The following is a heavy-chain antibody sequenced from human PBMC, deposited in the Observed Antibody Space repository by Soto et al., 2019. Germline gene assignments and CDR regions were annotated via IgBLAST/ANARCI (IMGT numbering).Heavy chain of an antibody. J-gene: IGHJ5*02. Sequence: QVQLQESGPGLVKPSGTLSLTCDVFGASITSSNWWSWVRQSPGGGLEWIGEVFHGGSTNYNPSHKSRGTVSVDKSKNQFSLILTSLTASAAAVYYCARDRRNFGVRFVTWGKGIRVTVSS. CDR1: GASITSSNW. D-gene: IGHD2-8*01. CDR2: VFHGGST. V-gene: IGHV4-4*02. CDR3: ARDRRNFGVRFVT.